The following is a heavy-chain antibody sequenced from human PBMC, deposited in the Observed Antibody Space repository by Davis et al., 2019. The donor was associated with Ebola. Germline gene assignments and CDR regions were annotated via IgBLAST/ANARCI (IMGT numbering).Heavy chain of an antibody. V-gene: IGHV3-23*01. CDR1: GFTFRNYA. Sequence: GESLKISCAASGFTFRNYAMSWVRQAPGKGLEWVSAISGSGANTYYADSVKGRFTISRDNSKNTLYLQMNSLRAEDTAVYYCAKDPISSGYYYDYWGQGTLVTVSS. CDR3: AKDPISSGYYYDY. CDR2: ISGSGANT. D-gene: IGHD3-22*01. J-gene: IGHJ4*02.